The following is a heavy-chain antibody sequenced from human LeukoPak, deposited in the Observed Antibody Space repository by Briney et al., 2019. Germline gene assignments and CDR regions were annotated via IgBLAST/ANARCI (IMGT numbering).Heavy chain of an antibody. CDR3: ARGAHGYNYRYFDY. CDR1: GFTFSSYA. D-gene: IGHD5-12*01. V-gene: IGHV3-13*01. CDR2: IGTAGDT. Sequence: GGSLRLSCAASGFTFSSYAMSWVRQATGKGLEWVSAIGTAGDTYYPGSVKGRFTISRENAKNSLYLQMNSLRAGDTAVYYCARGAHGYNYRYFDYWGQGTLVTVSS. J-gene: IGHJ4*02.